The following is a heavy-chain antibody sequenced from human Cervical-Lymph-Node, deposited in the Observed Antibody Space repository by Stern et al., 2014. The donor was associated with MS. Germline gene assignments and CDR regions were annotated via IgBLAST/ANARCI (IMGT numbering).Heavy chain of an antibody. J-gene: IGHJ3*02. CDR1: GFSLSTSGVG. D-gene: IGHD6-19*01. CDR2: TYWDDDK. V-gene: IGHV2-5*02. CDR3: AHRPPRRIAVADDALDI. Sequence: VTLRESGPTLVKPTQTLTLTCTFSGFSLSTSGVGVGWIRQPPGKALEWLALTYWDDDKRYSPSLKSRLTITKDTSKNQVVLTMTNMDPVDTATYYCAHRPPRRIAVADDALDIWGQGTMVTVSS.